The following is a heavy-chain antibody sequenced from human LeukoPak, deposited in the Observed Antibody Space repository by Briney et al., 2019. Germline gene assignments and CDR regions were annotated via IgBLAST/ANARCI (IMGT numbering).Heavy chain of an antibody. Sequence: KPSETLSLTCTVSGGSISSYYWGWIRQPPGKGLEWIGSIYYSGSTYYNPSLKSRVTISVDTSKNQFSLKLSSVTAADTAVYYCASSIPKLAAAGTGLFDYWGQGTLVTVSS. D-gene: IGHD6-13*01. J-gene: IGHJ4*02. CDR1: GGSISSYY. CDR2: IYYSGST. CDR3: ASSIPKLAAAGTGLFDY. V-gene: IGHV4-39*01.